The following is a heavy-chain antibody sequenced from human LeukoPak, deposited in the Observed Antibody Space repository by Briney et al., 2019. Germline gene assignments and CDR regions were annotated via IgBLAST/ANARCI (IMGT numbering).Heavy chain of an antibody. Sequence: GGSLRLSCAASGFTLSSYGMNWVRQAPGKGLEWVSYISSSSTHIYYADSVEGRFTISRDNARNSLYLQMNSLRAEDTAIYYCARSEHSSSSFDYWGQGTLVTVSS. CDR3: ARSEHSSSSFDY. CDR1: GFTLSSYG. V-gene: IGHV3-21*01. CDR2: ISSSSTHI. J-gene: IGHJ4*02. D-gene: IGHD6-6*01.